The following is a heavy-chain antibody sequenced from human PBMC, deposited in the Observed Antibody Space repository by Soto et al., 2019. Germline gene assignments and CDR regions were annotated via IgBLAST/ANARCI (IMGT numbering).Heavy chain of an antibody. CDR3: AKASGWFGEFDY. CDR1: GFTFSSYA. V-gene: IGHV3-23*01. CDR2: ISGSGGST. Sequence: EVQLLESGGGLVQPGGSLRLSCAAAGFTFSSYAMSWVRQAPGKGLEWVSAISGSGGSTYYADSVKGRFTISRDNSKNTLYLQMNSLRAEDTAVYYCAKASGWFGEFDYWGQGTLVTVSS. D-gene: IGHD3-10*01. J-gene: IGHJ4*02.